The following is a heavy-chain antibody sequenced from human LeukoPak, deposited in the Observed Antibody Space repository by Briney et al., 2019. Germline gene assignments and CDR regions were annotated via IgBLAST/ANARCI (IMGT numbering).Heavy chain of an antibody. D-gene: IGHD1/OR15-1a*01. V-gene: IGHV3-7*01. CDR3: ARRTLPYLDV. CDR1: GFTFSSSW. J-gene: IGHJ6*03. Sequence: GGSLRLSCAASGFTFSSSWMTWVRQAPGKGLEWVANIKQDGSEESCVDSVRGRFTISRDNAENSLYLQMNSLRAEDTAVYFCARRTLPYLDVWGKGTTVTVSS. CDR2: IKQDGSEE.